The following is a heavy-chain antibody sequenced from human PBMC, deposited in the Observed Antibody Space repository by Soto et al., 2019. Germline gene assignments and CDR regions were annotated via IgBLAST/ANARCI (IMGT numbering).Heavy chain of an antibody. CDR2: IIPTFDAP. Sequence: QVQLVQSGAEVKKPGSSVKVSCKASGGTFTSYAMSWVRQAPGQGLEWMGGIIPTFDAPNYAQRFQGRLTITADEFTTTAYMELSSLTSEDTAVYYCARDLPNQGFDFWGQGTLVTVSS. CDR3: ARDLPNQGFDF. CDR1: GGTFTSYA. J-gene: IGHJ4*02. V-gene: IGHV1-69*01. D-gene: IGHD2-8*01.